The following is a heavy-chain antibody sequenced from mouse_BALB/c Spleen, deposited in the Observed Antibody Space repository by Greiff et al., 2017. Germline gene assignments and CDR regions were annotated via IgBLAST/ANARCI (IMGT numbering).Heavy chain of an antibody. D-gene: IGHD2-3*01. Sequence: QVQLQQPGAELVKPGASVKLSCKASGYTFTSYYMYWVKQRPGQGLEWIGGINPSNGGTNFNEKFKSKATLTVDKSSSTAYMQLSSLTSEDSAVYYCTRDGYYDYAMDYWGQGTSVTVSS. CDR2: INPSNGGT. J-gene: IGHJ4*01. V-gene: IGHV1S81*02. CDR1: GYTFTSYY. CDR3: TRDGYYDYAMDY.